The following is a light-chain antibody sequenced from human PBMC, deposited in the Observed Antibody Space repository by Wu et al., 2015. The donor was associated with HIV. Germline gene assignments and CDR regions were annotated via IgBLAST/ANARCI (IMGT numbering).Light chain of an antibody. CDR1: QSVSNSF. CDR3: QQYGSSPPWT. J-gene: IGKJ1*01. CDR2: GAF. V-gene: IGKV3-20*01. Sequence: EIVLTQSPGTLSLSPGDRATLSCRASQSVSNSFLAWYQQKPGQAPRLVIYGAFSRASGVPDRFSGSGSGTDFTLTINRLEPDDFAVYYCQQYGSSPPWTFGQGTKVEIK.